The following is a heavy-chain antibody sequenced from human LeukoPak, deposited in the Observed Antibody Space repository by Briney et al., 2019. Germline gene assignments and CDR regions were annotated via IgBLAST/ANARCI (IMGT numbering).Heavy chain of an antibody. CDR2: IRYDGSNK. D-gene: IGHD3-3*01. CDR3: ARGFYDFWSGHSDSY. V-gene: IGHV3-30*02. J-gene: IGHJ4*02. Sequence: GGSLRLSCAASGFTLSSYGMHWVRQAPGKGLEWVAIIRYDGSNKYYADSVKGRFTISRDNSKNTLYLQMNSLRAEDTAVYYCARGFYDFWSGHSDSYWGQGTLVTVSS. CDR1: GFTLSSYG.